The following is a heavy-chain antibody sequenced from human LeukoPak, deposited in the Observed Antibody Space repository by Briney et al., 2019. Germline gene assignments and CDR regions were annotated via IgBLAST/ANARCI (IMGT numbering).Heavy chain of an antibody. J-gene: IGHJ4*02. CDR3: ASIGFDY. V-gene: IGHV3-7*01. D-gene: IGHD3-16*02. CDR1: GFTFSSYW. Sequence: GGSLRLSCAASGFTFSSYWMSWVRQAPGKELEWVAIIKPDGSESYCVDSVEGRFTVSRDNTRNSLYLQMNSLRAEDTAVYYCASIGFDYWGQGTLVTVSS. CDR2: IKPDGSES.